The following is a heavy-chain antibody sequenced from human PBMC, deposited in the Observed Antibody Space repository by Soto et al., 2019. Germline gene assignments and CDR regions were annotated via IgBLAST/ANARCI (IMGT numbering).Heavy chain of an antibody. Sequence: SGGSLRLSCGASGFTFDNYAMHWVRQAPGKGLEWVSLISRDGDSTHYADSVRGRFTISRDNSKNSLYLQMSSLRGEDTALYYCVKDQCSSSSCYTMTHSSHYYYGLDVWGQGTTVTVSS. CDR3: VKDQCSSSSCYTMTHSSHYYYGLDV. V-gene: IGHV3-43D*04. CDR1: GFTFDNYA. CDR2: ISRDGDST. D-gene: IGHD2-2*01. J-gene: IGHJ6*02.